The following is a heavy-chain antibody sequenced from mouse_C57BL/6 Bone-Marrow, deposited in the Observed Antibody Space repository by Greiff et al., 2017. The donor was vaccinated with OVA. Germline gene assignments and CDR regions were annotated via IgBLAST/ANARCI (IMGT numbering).Heavy chain of an antibody. Sequence: EVQLVESGGGLVQPGGSLKLSCAASGFTFSDFYMYWIRQTPEKRLEWVAYISNGGGSTYYTDTVKGRFTISRDNAKNTLYLQMSRLKSEDTAMYYCARLDAMDYWGQGTSVTVSS. V-gene: IGHV5-12*01. J-gene: IGHJ4*01. CDR2: ISNGGGST. CDR1: GFTFSDFY. CDR3: ARLDAMDY.